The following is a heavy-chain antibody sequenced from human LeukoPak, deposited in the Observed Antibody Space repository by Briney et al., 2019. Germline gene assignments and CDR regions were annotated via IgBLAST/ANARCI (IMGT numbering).Heavy chain of an antibody. CDR3: ASFHYYGSGAYYLSY. V-gene: IGHV3-23*01. CDR2: IGDSGAST. CDR1: GFTLSSYA. J-gene: IGHJ4*02. Sequence: GGSLRLSCVASGFTLSSYAMTWVRLAPGNGLEWVSDIGDSGASTYYADSVKGRFTISRDNSKNTLYLQMSSLRAEDTAVYFCASFHYYGSGAYYLSYWGQGTLVTVSS. D-gene: IGHD3-10*01.